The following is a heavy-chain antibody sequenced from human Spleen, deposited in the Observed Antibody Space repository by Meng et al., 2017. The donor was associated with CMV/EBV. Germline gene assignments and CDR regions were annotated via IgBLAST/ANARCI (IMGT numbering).Heavy chain of an antibody. CDR2: ISACGDNT. J-gene: IGHJ4*02. CDR1: GFTFDTYA. V-gene: IGHV3-23*01. Sequence: GGSLRLSCAASGFTFDTYAMTWVRQAPGKGLEWVSGISACGDNTYYAESVKGRFTISRDNSKNMLYLQVTSLRAEDTAVYYCAKDSPYSLGTTNYFDYWGQGTLVTVSS. CDR3: AKDSPYSLGTTNYFDY. D-gene: IGHD1-7*01.